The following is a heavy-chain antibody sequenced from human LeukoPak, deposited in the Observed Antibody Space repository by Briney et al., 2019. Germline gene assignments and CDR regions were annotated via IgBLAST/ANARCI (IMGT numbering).Heavy chain of an antibody. V-gene: IGHV4-34*01. CDR2: INHSGST. D-gene: IGHD3-22*01. Sequence: SETLSLTCAVYGGSFSGYYWSWIRQPPGKGLERIGEINHSGSTNYNPSLKSRVTISVDTSKNQFSLKLSSVTAADTAVHYCARLRYEIISGYFEGADDPFDICGQGTMGTVSS. CDR3: ARLRYEIISGYFEGADDPFDI. CDR1: GGSFSGYY. J-gene: IGHJ3*02.